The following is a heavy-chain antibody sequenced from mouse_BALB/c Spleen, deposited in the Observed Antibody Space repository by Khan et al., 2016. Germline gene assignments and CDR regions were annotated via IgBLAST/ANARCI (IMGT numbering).Heavy chain of an antibody. CDR1: GYTFTNYG. Sequence: QVQLKQSGPELKKPGKTVKISCKASGYTFTNYGMNWVKQAPGKGLKWMGWINTYSGESTYADDFKGRFAFSLETSANPAFLQINNLKNEDTATYFCARYRYYYGSSRYFDVWGAGTTVTVSS. CDR2: INTYSGES. V-gene: IGHV9-3-1*01. J-gene: IGHJ1*01. CDR3: ARYRYYYGSSRYFDV. D-gene: IGHD1-1*01.